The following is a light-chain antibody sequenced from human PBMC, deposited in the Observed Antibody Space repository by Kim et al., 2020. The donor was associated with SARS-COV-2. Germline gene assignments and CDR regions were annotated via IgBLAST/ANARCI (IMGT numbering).Light chain of an antibody. Sequence: PGQTASITCSGDKLGDKYACWYQQKPGQSPVLVIYQDSKRPSGIPERFSGSNSGNTATLTISGTQAMDEADYYCQAWDSSTEAVVFGGGTQLTVL. V-gene: IGLV3-1*01. CDR1: KLGDKY. J-gene: IGLJ2*01. CDR3: QAWDSSTEAVV. CDR2: QDS.